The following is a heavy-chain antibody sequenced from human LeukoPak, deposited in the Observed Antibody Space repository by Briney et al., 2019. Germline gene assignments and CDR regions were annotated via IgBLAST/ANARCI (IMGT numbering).Heavy chain of an antibody. V-gene: IGHV1-8*01. J-gene: IGHJ6*02. D-gene: IGHD3-9*01. CDR1: GYTFTSYD. CDR2: MNPNSSNT. CDR3: ARVSHSGFDWLFHPYSSGMDV. Sequence: ASVKVSCKASGYTFTSYDINWVRQAPGQGLEWMGWMNPNSSNTGYAQKFQGRVTMTRNTSISTPYMELSSLRSENTAVYYCARVSHSGFDWLFHPYSSGMDVWGQGTTVTVSS.